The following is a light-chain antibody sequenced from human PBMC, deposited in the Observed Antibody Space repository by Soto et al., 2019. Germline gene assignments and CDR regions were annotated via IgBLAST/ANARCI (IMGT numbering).Light chain of an antibody. V-gene: IGKV1-12*02. Sequence: DIQITQSPSSVSASIGDRVTITRRASQHINTWLAWYQQKPGKDPNLLIYAASSLQGGGPSRFSGSGSGTEFTLTISSLQPEDIAMYYCHLANMFPFPFGGGTKVEI. CDR1: QHINTW. CDR2: AAS. J-gene: IGKJ4*01. CDR3: HLANMFPFP.